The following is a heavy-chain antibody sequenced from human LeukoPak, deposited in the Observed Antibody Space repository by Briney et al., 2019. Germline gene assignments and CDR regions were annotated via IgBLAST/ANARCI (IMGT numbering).Heavy chain of an antibody. J-gene: IGHJ4*02. CDR1: GYTFTTYG. V-gene: IGHV1-69*13. D-gene: IGHD2-21*02. CDR2: IIPIFGTA. CDR3: ARKPTRLYYFDY. Sequence: SVKVSCKASGYTFTTYGISWVRQAPGQGFEWMGGIIPIFGTANYAQKFQGRVTITADESTSTAYMELSSLRSEDTAVYYCARKPTRLYYFDYWGREPWSPSPQ.